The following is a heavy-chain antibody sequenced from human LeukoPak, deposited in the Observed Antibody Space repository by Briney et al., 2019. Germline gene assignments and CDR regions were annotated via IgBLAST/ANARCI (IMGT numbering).Heavy chain of an antibody. J-gene: IGHJ3*01. V-gene: IGHV3-23*01. Sequence: GGSRRLSCAASGFTFSVYALIWVPQAQGEGLEWISAIRGTGGTTYYADSVKGPCTISRDNSRNTVYLQMNSLRAEDTALYFCGKDPNGDYVGAFDFWGPGTMVTVSS. D-gene: IGHD4-17*01. CDR2: IRGTGGTT. CDR3: GKDPNGDYVGAFDF. CDR1: GFTFSVYA.